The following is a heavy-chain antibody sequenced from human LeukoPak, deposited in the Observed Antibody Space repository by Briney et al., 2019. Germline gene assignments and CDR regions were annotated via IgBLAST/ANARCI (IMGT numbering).Heavy chain of an antibody. D-gene: IGHD6-19*01. V-gene: IGHV3-30*02. CDR1: GFTFSSSG. Sequence: GGSLRLSCAASGFTFSSSGMHWVRQTPGKGLEWVAFIRYDGSEKSYADSVKGRFTISRDNSKNTVHLQMNSLRREDTAVYYCARDNGSGWYYFDYWGQGTLVTVSS. CDR3: ARDNGSGWYYFDY. J-gene: IGHJ4*02. CDR2: IRYDGSEK.